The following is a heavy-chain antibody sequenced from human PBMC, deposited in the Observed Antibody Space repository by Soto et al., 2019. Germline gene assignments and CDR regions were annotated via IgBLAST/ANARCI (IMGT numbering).Heavy chain of an antibody. CDR3: ARVSYDLGYDFDF. CDR1: GGSISTYY. J-gene: IGHJ4*02. D-gene: IGHD3-3*01. Sequence: QVQLRESGPGLVKPSDTLSLICTVSGGSISTYYWRWLRQPPGKGLEWIASVYSNGFTNYNPSLMSRVTMSVDTFRNQFSMRLNSVTAADTAMYYCARVSYDLGYDFDFWGQGTLVPVSS. V-gene: IGHV4-59*07. CDR2: VYSNGFT.